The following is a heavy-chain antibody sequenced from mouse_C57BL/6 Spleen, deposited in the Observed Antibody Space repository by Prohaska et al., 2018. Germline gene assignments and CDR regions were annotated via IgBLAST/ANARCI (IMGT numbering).Heavy chain of an antibody. Sequence: QRTGQGLEWIGEIYPRSGNTYYNEKFKAKATLTADKSSSTAYMELRSLTSEDSAVYFCARGIYYYGSSYAYWYFDVWGTGTTVTVSS. CDR2: IYPRSGNT. CDR3: ARGIYYYGSSYAYWYFDV. V-gene: IGHV1-81*01. D-gene: IGHD1-1*01. J-gene: IGHJ1*03.